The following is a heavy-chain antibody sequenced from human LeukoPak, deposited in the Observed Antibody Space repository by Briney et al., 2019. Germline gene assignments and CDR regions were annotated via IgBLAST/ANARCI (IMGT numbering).Heavy chain of an antibody. D-gene: IGHD2-15*01. CDR2: IIPIFGTA. CDR3: ARGRGYCSGGSCYQIASYYFDY. CDR1: GGTFSSYA. V-gene: IGHV1-69*13. Sequence: SVKVSCKASGGTFSSYAISWVRQAPGQGLEWMGGIIPIFGTANYAQKFQGRVTITADESTSTAYMELSSVRSEDTAVYYCARGRGYCSGGSCYQIASYYFDYWGQGTLVTVSS. J-gene: IGHJ4*02.